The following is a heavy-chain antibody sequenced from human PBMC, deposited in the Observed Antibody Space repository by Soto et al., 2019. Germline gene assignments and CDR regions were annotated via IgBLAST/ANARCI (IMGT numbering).Heavy chain of an antibody. CDR2: LYDGDGS. CDR1: GLTISGKNY. Sequence: DVQLVESGGGLIQPGASLRLSCAAFGLTISGKNYVAWVRPAPGKGLEWVSALYDGDGSFYADSVTGRFTTSSDSSKTTVYLKMKDLRPDDTAVYYCATWHEREHAFDVWGQGTTVTISS. CDR3: ATWHEREHAFDV. J-gene: IGHJ3*01. V-gene: IGHV3-53*01. D-gene: IGHD1-1*01.